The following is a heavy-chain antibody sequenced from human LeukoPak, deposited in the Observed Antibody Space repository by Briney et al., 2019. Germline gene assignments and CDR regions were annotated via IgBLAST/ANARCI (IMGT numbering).Heavy chain of an antibody. Sequence: GEPLKISCKGSGYTFTTYWTGWVRQMPGKGLEGLGIIFPDDSDTRYSPSFQGQVSISADKSISTAYLQWSSLKASDTAVYYCARHTVNTAGDYFDFWGQGTLVTVSS. CDR1: GYTFTTYW. CDR2: IFPDDSDT. D-gene: IGHD5-18*01. V-gene: IGHV5-51*01. CDR3: ARHTVNTAGDYFDF. J-gene: IGHJ4*02.